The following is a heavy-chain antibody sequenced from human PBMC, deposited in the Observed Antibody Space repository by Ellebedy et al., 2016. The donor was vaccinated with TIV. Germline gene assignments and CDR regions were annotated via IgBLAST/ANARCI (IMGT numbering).Heavy chain of an antibody. J-gene: IGHJ5*02. CDR1: GFSFSNYA. CDR2: LSGSGGTT. V-gene: IGHV3-23*01. D-gene: IGHD1-26*01. CDR3: ARDRASGTYPNWFDP. Sequence: GESLKISCAGSGFSFSNYAMHWVRQAPGEGLEWVSGLSGSGGTTHYADPVKGRVTISRDNSKNILYLQMTGLRAADTATYFCARDRASGTYPNWFDPWGRGTLVSVSS.